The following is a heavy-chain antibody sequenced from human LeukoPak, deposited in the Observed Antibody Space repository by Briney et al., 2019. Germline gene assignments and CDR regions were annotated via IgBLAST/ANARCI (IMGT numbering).Heavy chain of an antibody. V-gene: IGHV1-69*04. CDR1: GGTFSSYA. J-gene: IGHJ2*01. D-gene: IGHD1-26*01. CDR2: IIPILGIA. Sequence: SVKVSCKASGGTFSSYAISWVRQAPGQGLEWMGRIIPILGIANYAQKFQGRVTITADKSTSTAYMELSSLRSEDTAVYYCARLGSGIVNWYFDLWGRGTLVTVSS. CDR3: ARLGSGIVNWYFDL.